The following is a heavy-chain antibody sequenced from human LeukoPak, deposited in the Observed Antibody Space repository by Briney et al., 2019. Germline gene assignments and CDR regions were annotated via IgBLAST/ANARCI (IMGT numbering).Heavy chain of an antibody. CDR3: AKPKEDRYVFDH. CDR2: ISKSGGTT. J-gene: IGHJ4*02. V-gene: IGHV3-23*01. Sequence: PGGSLRLSCAASGFTFSSYGMSWVRQPPGKGLEWVAKISKSGGTTKYADSVEGRFTISRVNSKNTLYLQMSSLRADDTAVYFCAKPKEDRYVFDHWGQGTLVTVSS. D-gene: IGHD2-15*01. CDR1: GFTFSSYG.